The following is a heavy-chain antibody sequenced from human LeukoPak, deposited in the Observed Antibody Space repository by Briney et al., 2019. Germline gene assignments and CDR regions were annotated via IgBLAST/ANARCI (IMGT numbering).Heavy chain of an antibody. Sequence: RGSLRLSCAASGFTFSSYAMSWVRQAPGKGLEWVSAISGSGGSTYYADSVKGRFTISRDNSKNTLYLQMNSLRAEDTAVYYCAKDYYGSGSSSYYYYGMDVWGQGTTVTVSS. CDR1: GFTFSSYA. CDR2: ISGSGGST. D-gene: IGHD3-10*01. CDR3: AKDYYGSGSSSYYYYGMDV. J-gene: IGHJ6*02. V-gene: IGHV3-23*01.